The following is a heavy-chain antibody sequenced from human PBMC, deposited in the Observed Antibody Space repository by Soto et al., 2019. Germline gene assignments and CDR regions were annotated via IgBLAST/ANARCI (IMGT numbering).Heavy chain of an antibody. V-gene: IGHV3-30-3*01. CDR2: ISYDGSNK. CDR1: GFTFSSYA. Sequence: QVQLVESGGGVVQPGRSLRLSCAASGFTFSSYAMHWVRQAPGKGLEWVAVISYDGSNKYYADSVKGRFTISRDNSKNTLYLQMTSLRAEDTAVYYCARDLGYCISTSSSPGDGMDVWGQGTTVTVSS. J-gene: IGHJ6*02. D-gene: IGHD2-2*01. CDR3: ARDLGYCISTSSSPGDGMDV.